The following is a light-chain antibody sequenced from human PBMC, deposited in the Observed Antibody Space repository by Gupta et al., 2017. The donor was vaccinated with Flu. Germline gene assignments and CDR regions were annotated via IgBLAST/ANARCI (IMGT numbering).Light chain of an antibody. CDR2: EVS. J-gene: IGLJ3*02. CDR3: SSYTSSSTLEV. Sequence: ITISCTGTSSDVGGYNYVSWYQQHPGKAPKLMICEVSNRPSGVSNRFSGSKSGNTASLTISGLQAEDEADYYCSSYTSSSTLEVFGGGTKLTVL. CDR1: SSDVGGYNY. V-gene: IGLV2-14*01.